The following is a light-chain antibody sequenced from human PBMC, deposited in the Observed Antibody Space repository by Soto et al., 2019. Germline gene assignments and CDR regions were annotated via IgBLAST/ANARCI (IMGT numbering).Light chain of an antibody. CDR3: CAYAGSYSLV. V-gene: IGLV2-11*01. J-gene: IGLJ2*01. CDR1: SSDVGAYNY. Sequence: QSALTQPRSVSGSPGQSVAISCTGTSSDVGAYNYVSWYQQHPGKAPKVMIYDDNKRPSGVPDRFSGSKSDNTASLTISGLQAEDEADYYCCAYAGSYSLVFGGGTKVTVL. CDR2: DDN.